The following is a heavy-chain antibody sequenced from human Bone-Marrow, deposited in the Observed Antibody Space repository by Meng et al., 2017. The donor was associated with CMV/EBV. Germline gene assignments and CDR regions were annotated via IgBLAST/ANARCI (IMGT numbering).Heavy chain of an antibody. CDR3: ARQTTGSAAFDI. J-gene: IGHJ3*02. D-gene: IGHD1-1*01. V-gene: IGHV4-59*01. CDR1: GGSISSYY. Sequence: GSLRLSCTVSGGSISSYYWSWIRQPAGKGLEWHGYIYYSGSTNYNPSLKLRVTMSVDTSKNQFSLKLTSVTAADTAEYYCARQTTGSAAFDIWGQGTMVTVSS. CDR2: IYYSGST.